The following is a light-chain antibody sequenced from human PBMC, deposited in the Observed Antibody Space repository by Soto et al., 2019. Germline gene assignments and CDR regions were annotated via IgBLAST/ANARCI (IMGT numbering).Light chain of an antibody. CDR2: EVN. Sequence: QSVLTQPASVSGSPGQSITISCTGTSDDDFAYNYVSWYQQYPGKAPKLMIYEVNNRPSGVSYRFSGSKSGNTASLTISGLQAEDEADYYCSSYTDRSTNTWVFGGGTKLTVL. V-gene: IGLV2-14*01. J-gene: IGLJ3*02. CDR3: SSYTDRSTNTWV. CDR1: SDDDFAYNY.